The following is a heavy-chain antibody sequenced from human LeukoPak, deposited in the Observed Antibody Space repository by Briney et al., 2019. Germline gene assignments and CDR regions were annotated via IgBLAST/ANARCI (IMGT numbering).Heavy chain of an antibody. J-gene: IGHJ6*02. CDR3: ARDSLKQRYYYGSGSIPYGMDV. V-gene: IGHV4-39*07. CDR1: GGSISSSSYY. Sequence: PSETLSLTCTVSGGSISSSSYYWGWIRQPPGKGLEWIGSIYYSGSTYYNPSLKSRVTISVDTSKNQFSLKLSSVTAADTAVYYCARDSLKQRYYYGSGSIPYGMDVWGQGTTVTVSS. D-gene: IGHD3-10*01. CDR2: IYYSGST.